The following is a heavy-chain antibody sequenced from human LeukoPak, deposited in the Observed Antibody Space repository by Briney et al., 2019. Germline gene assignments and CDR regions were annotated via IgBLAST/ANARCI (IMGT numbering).Heavy chain of an antibody. D-gene: IGHD4-11*01. Sequence: SETLSLTCAVYGGSFSGYYWSWIRQPPGKGLEWIGEINHSGSTYYNPSLKSRVTISVDTSKNQFSLKLSSVTAADTAVYYPATLTSPGYFDLWGRGTLVTVSS. V-gene: IGHV4-34*01. J-gene: IGHJ2*01. CDR1: GGSFSGYY. CDR3: ATLTSPGYFDL. CDR2: INHSGST.